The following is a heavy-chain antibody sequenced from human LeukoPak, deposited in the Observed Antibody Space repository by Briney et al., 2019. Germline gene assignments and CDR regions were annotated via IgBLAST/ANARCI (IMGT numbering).Heavy chain of an antibody. V-gene: IGHV4-59*01. CDR2: IYYSGST. J-gene: IGHJ5*02. D-gene: IGHD6-19*01. Sequence: SGTLSLNCSVSGDSISSFFWSWIRQPPGKGLEWIGYIYYSGSTNYNPSLKSRVTISVDTSKNQFSLKLSSVTAADTAVYYCARSSGWGGYNWFDPWGQGTLVTVSS. CDR1: GDSISSFF. CDR3: ARSSGWGGYNWFDP.